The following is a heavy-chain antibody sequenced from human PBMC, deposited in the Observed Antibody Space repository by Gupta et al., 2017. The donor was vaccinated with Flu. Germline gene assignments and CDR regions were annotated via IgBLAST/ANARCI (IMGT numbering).Heavy chain of an antibody. CDR3: AKVDSGIVGLFDY. V-gene: IGHV3-23*01. Sequence: EVQLLESGGGLVQPGGSLRLSCAASGFPFSGYAMGWGRQAPGKGLEWVSAISGSGGSTYYADSVKGRFTISRDNSQNTLYLQMNSLRAEDTAVYYCAKVDSGIVGLFDYWGQGTLVTVSS. CDR2: ISGSGGST. CDR1: GFPFSGYA. D-gene: IGHD1-26*01. J-gene: IGHJ4*02.